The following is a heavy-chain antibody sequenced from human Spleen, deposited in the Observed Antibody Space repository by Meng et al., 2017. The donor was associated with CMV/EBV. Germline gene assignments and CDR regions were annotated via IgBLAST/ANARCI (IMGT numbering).Heavy chain of an antibody. CDR3: ARDGSAGARYYYVMDV. J-gene: IGHJ6*02. D-gene: IGHD4/OR15-4a*01. CDR1: GFTFSSYA. Sequence: GESLKISCAASGFTFSSYAMHWVRQAPGKGLEWVSYISSSGSTTSYADSVKGRFTISRDNAKNSLFLQMNSLRVDDTAVYYCARDGSAGARYYYVMDVWGQGTTVTVSS. V-gene: IGHV3-48*04. CDR2: ISSSGSTT.